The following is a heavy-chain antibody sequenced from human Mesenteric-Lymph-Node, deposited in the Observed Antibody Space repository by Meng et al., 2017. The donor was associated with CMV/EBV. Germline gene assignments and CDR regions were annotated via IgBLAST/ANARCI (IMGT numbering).Heavy chain of an antibody. CDR1: GYTFTSFD. Sequence: QQQLVQSGAEVNKPRPSVTFSCKASGYTFTSFDINWVRQATGQGPEWMGWMNPNSGNTGYAQKFQGRVTLTRDTSISTAYMELSSLRSEDTAVYYCARGPSYSSGFPDCWGQGTLVTVSS. CDR2: MNPNSGNT. D-gene: IGHD6-19*01. J-gene: IGHJ4*02. V-gene: IGHV1-8*02. CDR3: ARGPSYSSGFPDC.